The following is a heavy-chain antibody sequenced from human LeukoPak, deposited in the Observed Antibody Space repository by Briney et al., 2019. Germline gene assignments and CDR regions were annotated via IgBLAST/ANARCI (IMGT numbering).Heavy chain of an antibody. D-gene: IGHD6-13*01. V-gene: IGHV3-23*01. Sequence: GGSLRLSCAAAGFTFNNYAINWVRQAPGKGLEWVSSISGRGGNTYYADSVKGRFTISRDNSKNTLYLQMNSLRAEDTAVYYCTSPINAAAGVGYWGQGTLVTVSS. J-gene: IGHJ4*02. CDR1: GFTFNNYA. CDR2: ISGRGGNT. CDR3: TSPINAAAGVGY.